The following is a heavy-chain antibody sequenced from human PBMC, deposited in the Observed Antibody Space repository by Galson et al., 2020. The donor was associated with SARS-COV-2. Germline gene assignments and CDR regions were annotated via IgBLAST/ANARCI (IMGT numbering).Heavy chain of an antibody. J-gene: IGHJ4*02. CDR3: ARYRTMSRESWYYFDS. CDR2: IYYSGSP. D-gene: IGHD3-10*02. CDR1: GSTVRSFH. Sequence: ASETLSLTCAVSGSTVRSFHWSWIRQTPGKGLEWIGYIYYSGSPNYNPSLKSRVTMSLDTSKNQFSLKLRSLTAADTAVYYCARYRTMSRESWYYFDSWGQGTLVTVSS. V-gene: IGHV4-59*02.